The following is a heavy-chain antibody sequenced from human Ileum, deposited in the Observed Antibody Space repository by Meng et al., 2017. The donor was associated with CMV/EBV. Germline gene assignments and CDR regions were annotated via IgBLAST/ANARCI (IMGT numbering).Heavy chain of an antibody. CDR2: FKTDGSRT. CDR1: GFTFTIYW. CDR3: AREAGGGHSASDWFDP. D-gene: IGHD2-21*02. J-gene: IGHJ5*02. V-gene: IGHV3-74*01. Sequence: GFTFTIYWVFWVRQGPGKRLVWVARFKTDGSRTTYADSVKGRFTISRDNTQNSLYLQMNSLRAEDTAVYYCAREAGGGHSASDWFDPWGQGTLVTVSS.